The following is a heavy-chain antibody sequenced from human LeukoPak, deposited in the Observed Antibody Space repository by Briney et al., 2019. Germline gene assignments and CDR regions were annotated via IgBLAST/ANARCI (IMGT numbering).Heavy chain of an antibody. Sequence: SETLSLTCTVSGDSISSGTYYWTWIRQPPGKDLEWIGYIYHTGSTYYNPSLKSRVTISVDTSKNQFSLKLSSVTAADTAVYYCARKVGGSMVRGVTHWFDPWGQGTLVTVSS. J-gene: IGHJ5*02. D-gene: IGHD3-10*01. CDR3: ARKVGGSMVRGVTHWFDP. CDR2: IYHTGST. V-gene: IGHV4-30-2*05. CDR1: GDSISSGTYY.